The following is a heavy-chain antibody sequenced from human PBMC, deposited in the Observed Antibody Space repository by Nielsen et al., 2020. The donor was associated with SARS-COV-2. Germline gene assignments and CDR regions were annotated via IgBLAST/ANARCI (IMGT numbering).Heavy chain of an antibody. V-gene: IGHV3-48*03. Sequence: GESLKISCAASGFTFSSYEMNWVRQAPGKGLEWVSYISSSGSTIYYADSVKGRYAISRDNAKNSLYLQMNSLRAEDTAVYYCARGKAQYSYGVPFDYRGQGTLVTVSS. CDR2: ISSSGSTI. CDR3: ARGKAQYSYGVPFDY. J-gene: IGHJ4*02. CDR1: GFTFSSYE. D-gene: IGHD5-18*01.